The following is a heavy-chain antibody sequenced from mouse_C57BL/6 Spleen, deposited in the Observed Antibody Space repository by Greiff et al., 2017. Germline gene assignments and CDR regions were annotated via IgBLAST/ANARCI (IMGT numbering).Heavy chain of an antibody. V-gene: IGHV1-75*01. CDR2: IFPGSGST. J-gene: IGHJ4*01. CDR3: ARSGYYGNLLYYAMDY. CDR1: GYTFTDYY. D-gene: IGHD2-1*01. Sequence: QVQLQQSGPELVKPGASVKISCKASGYTFTDYYINWVKQRPGQGLEWIGWIFPGSGSTYYNEKFKGKATLTVDKSSSTAYMLLSSLTSEDSAVYFCARSGYYGNLLYYAMDYWGQGTSVTVSS.